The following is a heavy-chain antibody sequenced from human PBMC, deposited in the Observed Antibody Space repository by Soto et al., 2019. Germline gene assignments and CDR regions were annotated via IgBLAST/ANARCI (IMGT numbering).Heavy chain of an antibody. CDR1: GASFSSITYY. CDR2: ICYNENT. J-gene: IGHJ4*02. V-gene: IGHV4-39*01. CDR3: ASHQPGSQRWPFDS. Sequence: PETLSPTCSVSGASFSSITYYWVWLRQPPGKGLEWIGSICYNENTYYNPSLKSRLTISVDTSKNQFSLDLNSVTAADTAVYFCASHQPGSQRWPFDSWGQGALVTVSS. D-gene: IGHD1-1*01.